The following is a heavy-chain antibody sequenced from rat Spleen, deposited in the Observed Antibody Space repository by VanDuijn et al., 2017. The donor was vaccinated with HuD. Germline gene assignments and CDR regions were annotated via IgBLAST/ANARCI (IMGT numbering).Heavy chain of an antibody. CDR3: ATHGTMAARSGYYFDS. V-gene: IGHV5S23*01. J-gene: IGHJ2*01. CDR2: ITPGGDNS. CDR1: GFTFSNYG. D-gene: IGHD1-2*01. Sequence: EVQLVESGGGLVQPGRSMKLSCAASGFTFSNYGMAWVRQTPTKGLEWVASITPGGDNSYYRDSVKGRFTISREDAKSTLYLQMDSLRSEDTATYYCATHGTMAARSGYYFDSWGQGVMVTVSS.